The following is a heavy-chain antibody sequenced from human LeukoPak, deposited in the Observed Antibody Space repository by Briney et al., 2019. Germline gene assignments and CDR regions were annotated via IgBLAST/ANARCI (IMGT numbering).Heavy chain of an antibody. CDR3: ARAPMILGPTNWSYYYNYYMDV. V-gene: IGHV7-4-1*02. CDR2: INTHTEKA. D-gene: IGHD1-26*01. Sequence: ASVKVSCKASGYTFTSYLIAWVRQALGQGLGWMGWINTHTEKATYAQGFTGQFVFSLDTSVTTAYLQISGLRAEDAAVYYCARAPMILGPTNWSYYYNYYMDVWGKGTTVTASS. J-gene: IGHJ6*03. CDR1: GYTFTSYL.